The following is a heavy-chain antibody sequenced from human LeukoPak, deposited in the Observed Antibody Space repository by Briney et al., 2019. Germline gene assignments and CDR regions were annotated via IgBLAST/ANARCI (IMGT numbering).Heavy chain of an antibody. CDR3: ARTYCGGDCYYSYFDY. Sequence: GESLKISCKGSGYSFTSFWIAWVRQMPGKGLEWMGIIYPGDSDTIYSPSFQGQVTISADKSIDSAYLQWSSLKASDTAMYYCARTYCGGDCYYSYFDYWGQGTLVTVSS. V-gene: IGHV5-51*01. D-gene: IGHD2-21*02. J-gene: IGHJ4*02. CDR2: IYPGDSDT. CDR1: GYSFTSFW.